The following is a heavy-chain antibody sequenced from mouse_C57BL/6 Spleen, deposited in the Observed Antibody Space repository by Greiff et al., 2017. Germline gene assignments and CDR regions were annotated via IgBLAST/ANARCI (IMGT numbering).Heavy chain of an antibody. D-gene: IGHD1-1*01. J-gene: IGHJ2*01. V-gene: IGHV1-53*01. Sequence: QVQLQQPGTELVKPGASVKLSCKASGYTFTSYWMPWVKQRPGQGLEWIGNINPGNGGTNSNEKLQSKATLTVKKSSSTAYMQLSSRTSEDAAVYYCARGTTVVAFDYWGQGTTLTVSS. CDR3: ARGTTVVAFDY. CDR1: GYTFTSYW. CDR2: INPGNGGT.